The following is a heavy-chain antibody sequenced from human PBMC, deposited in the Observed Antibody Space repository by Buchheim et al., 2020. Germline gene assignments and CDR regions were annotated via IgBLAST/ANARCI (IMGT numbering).Heavy chain of an antibody. D-gene: IGHD6-19*01. CDR1: GFTFSSYA. CDR2: MSGSGGST. V-gene: IGHV3-23*01. CDR3: AKVVGSSGSGGYYYYGMDV. Sequence: EVHLLESGGDLVQPGGSLRLSCAASGFTFSSYAMSWVRQAPGKGLEWVSSMSGSGGSTYYADSVKGRFTISRENSKNTMSLQMISLRAEDTAVYYCAKVVGSSGSGGYYYYGMDVWGQGTT. J-gene: IGHJ6*02.